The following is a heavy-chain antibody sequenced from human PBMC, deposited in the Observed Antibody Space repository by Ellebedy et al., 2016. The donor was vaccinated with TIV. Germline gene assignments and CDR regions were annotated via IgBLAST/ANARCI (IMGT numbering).Heavy chain of an antibody. Sequence: GGSLRLXXAASGFTFKNYWMTWARQAPGKGLEWVTNIKHDGSEKYYVDSVKGRFTVSRDNAKNSLFLQMSSLRVEDTAVYYCARNNHGAYGGGDAFDIWGQGTMVTVSS. D-gene: IGHD4-17*01. V-gene: IGHV3-7*01. CDR1: GFTFKNYW. CDR2: IKHDGSEK. J-gene: IGHJ3*02. CDR3: ARNNHGAYGGGDAFDI.